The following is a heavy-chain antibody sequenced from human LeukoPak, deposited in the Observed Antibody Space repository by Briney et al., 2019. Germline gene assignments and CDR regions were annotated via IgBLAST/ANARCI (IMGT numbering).Heavy chain of an antibody. CDR3: ARPSITSWYAFDI. CDR2: ISYDGSNK. D-gene: IGHD6-13*01. V-gene: IGHV3-30-3*01. CDR1: GFTFSGYD. Sequence: PGGSLRLSCAASGFTFSGYDMHWVRQAPGKGLEWVTIISYDGSNKHYADSVRGRFTISRDNSKNTLYLQMNSLRAEDTAVYYCARPSITSWYAFDIWGQGTMVTVSS. J-gene: IGHJ3*02.